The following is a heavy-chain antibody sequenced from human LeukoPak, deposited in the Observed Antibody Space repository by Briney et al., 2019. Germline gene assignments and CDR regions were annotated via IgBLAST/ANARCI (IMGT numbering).Heavy chain of an antibody. J-gene: IGHJ4*02. Sequence: GESLKISCKASGYSFTSYWIGWVRQMPGKGLEWMGIIDPSDSETRYTPSFQGQVTISVDKSLTTAYVQWNSLKASDTAMYYCARQTAMGRSVDYWGQGTLVTVSS. CDR2: IDPSDSET. CDR1: GYSFTSYW. CDR3: ARQTAMGRSVDY. D-gene: IGHD5-18*01. V-gene: IGHV5-51*01.